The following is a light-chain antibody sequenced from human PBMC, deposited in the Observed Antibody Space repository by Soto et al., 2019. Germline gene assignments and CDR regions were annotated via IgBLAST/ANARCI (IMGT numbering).Light chain of an antibody. CDR1: QSVSSSY. CDR3: QKYRSSPRT. CDR2: GAS. Sequence: EIVLTQSPGTLSLSPGERATLACRASQSVSSSYLAWYQQKPGQAHRLLIDGASSRATGIPDRFSGSGSGTDFTLTISRLEPEEFAVYYCQKYRSSPRTFVQGTKVEIK. V-gene: IGKV3-20*01. J-gene: IGKJ1*01.